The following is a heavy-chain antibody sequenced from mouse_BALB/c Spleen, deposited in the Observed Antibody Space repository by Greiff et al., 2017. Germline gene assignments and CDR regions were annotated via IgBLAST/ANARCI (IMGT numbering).Heavy chain of an antibody. CDR1: GYTFSSYW. V-gene: IGHV1-9*01. J-gene: IGHJ4*01. D-gene: IGHD1-1*01. CDR3: ARSGYYGAMDY. Sequence: VKLVESGAELMKPGASVKISCKATGYTFSSYWIEWVKQRPGHGLEWIGEILPGSGSTNYNEKFKGKATFTADTSSNTAYMQLSSLTSEDSAVYYCARSGYYGAMDYWGQGTSVTVSS. CDR2: ILPGSGST.